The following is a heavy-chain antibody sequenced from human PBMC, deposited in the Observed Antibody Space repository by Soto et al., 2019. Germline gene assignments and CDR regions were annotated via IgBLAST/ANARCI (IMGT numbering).Heavy chain of an antibody. CDR2: IATYNSNR. CDR3: ATVLRGVVNCFDP. Sequence: HLVQSGPEVKNPGASITVSCKTSGDTFTNFGLSWVRQAPGQGLEWMGWIATYNSNRNYAQKFQGRFTLTTDTSTSTAYMELKSLRYDDTAVYYCATVLRGVVNCFDPWGQGTLVTVSS. J-gene: IGHJ5*02. V-gene: IGHV1-18*01. D-gene: IGHD3-10*01. CDR1: GDTFTNFG.